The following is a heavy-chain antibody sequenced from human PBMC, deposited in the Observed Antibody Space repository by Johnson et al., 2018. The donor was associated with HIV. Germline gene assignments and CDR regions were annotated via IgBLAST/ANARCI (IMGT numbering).Heavy chain of an antibody. CDR3: ARGLGSRSAFDI. D-gene: IGHD2-2*01. V-gene: IGHV3-66*01. J-gene: IGHJ3*02. CDR2: IYSGGST. Sequence: VQLVESGGGVVQPGRSLRLSCAASGFTFSSYAMHWVRQAPGKGLEWVAVIYSGGSTYYADSVNGRFTISRDNSKNTLYLQMNSVRAEDTAVYYCARGLGSRSAFDIWGQGTMVTVSS. CDR1: GFTFSSYA.